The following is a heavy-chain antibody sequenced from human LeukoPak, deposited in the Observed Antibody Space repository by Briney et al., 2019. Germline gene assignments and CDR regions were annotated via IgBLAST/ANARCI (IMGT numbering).Heavy chain of an antibody. J-gene: IGHJ3*02. CDR2: INTNTGNP. CDR3: ARFTPSPAGAFDI. V-gene: IGHV7-4-1*02. CDR1: GYTLTNYA. D-gene: IGHD2-15*01. Sequence: ASVTVSCKASGYTLTNYAMNWVRQAPGQGLEWMGWINTNTGNPTYAQGFTGRFVFSLDTSVSTAYLQISSLKAEDTAVYYCARFTPSPAGAFDIWGQGTMVTVSS.